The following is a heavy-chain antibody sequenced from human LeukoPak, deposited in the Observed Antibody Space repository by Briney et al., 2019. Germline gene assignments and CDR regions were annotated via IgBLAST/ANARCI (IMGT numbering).Heavy chain of an antibody. J-gene: IGHJ4*02. CDR3: ARGRTHYDYVWGSYQGPNDY. D-gene: IGHD3-16*02. CDR2: MYPNSGNT. V-gene: IGHV1-8*01. Sequence: GASVKVSCKASGYTFTSYDINWVRQATGQGLAWMGWMYPNSGNTGYAQKFQGRVTMTRNTSISTAYMELSSLRSEDTAVYYCARGRTHYDYVWGSYQGPNDYWGQGTLVTVSP. CDR1: GYTFTSYD.